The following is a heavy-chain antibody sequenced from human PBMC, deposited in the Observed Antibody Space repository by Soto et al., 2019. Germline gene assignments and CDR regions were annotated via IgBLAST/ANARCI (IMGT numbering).Heavy chain of an antibody. CDR2: IYYSGST. V-gene: IGHV4-61*01. CDR1: GGSVSSGSYY. D-gene: IGHD6-19*01. CDR3: AREGQWLGRGTFDY. J-gene: IGHJ4*02. Sequence: QVQLQESGPGLVKPSETLSLTCTVSGGSVSSGSYYWSWIRQPPGKGLEWIGYIYYSGSTNYNPSLKSRVTISVDTSKNQFSLKLSSVTAADTAVYYWAREGQWLGRGTFDYWGQGTLVTVSS.